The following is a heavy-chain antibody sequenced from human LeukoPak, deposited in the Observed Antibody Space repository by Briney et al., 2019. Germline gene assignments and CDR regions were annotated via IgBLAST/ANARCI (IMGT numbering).Heavy chain of an antibody. CDR1: GFTFSSYA. D-gene: IGHD3-10*01. CDR3: ARDLSITMVRGVTFFDY. V-gene: IGHV3-30-3*01. CDR2: ISYDGSNK. Sequence: GGSLRLSCAASGFTFSSYAMHWVRQAPGKGLEWVVVISYDGSNKYYADSVKGRFTISRDNSKNTLYLQMNSLRAEDTAVYYCARDLSITMVRGVTFFDYWGQGTLVTVSS. J-gene: IGHJ4*02.